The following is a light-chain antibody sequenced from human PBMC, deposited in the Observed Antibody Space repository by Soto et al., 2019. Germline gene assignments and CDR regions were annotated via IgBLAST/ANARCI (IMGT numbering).Light chain of an antibody. V-gene: IGKV3D-11*01. CDR2: DAS. CDR1: QGVSSY. CDR3: QQRSNWIT. J-gene: IGKJ5*01. Sequence: EIVLTQSPATLSLSPGERATLSCRASQGVSSYLAWYQQKPGQAPRLLIYDASNRATGIPARFSGSGPGTDFKLTISSLEPEDFAVYYCQQRSNWITFGQGTRLEIK.